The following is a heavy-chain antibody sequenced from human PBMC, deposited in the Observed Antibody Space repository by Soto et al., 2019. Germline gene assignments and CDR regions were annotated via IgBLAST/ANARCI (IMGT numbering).Heavy chain of an antibody. CDR1: GFTFSSYS. D-gene: IGHD1-26*01. CDR3: ARDYSGSYYPPFDY. J-gene: IGHJ4*02. V-gene: IGHV3-21*01. Sequence: GGSLRLSCAASGFTFSSYSMNWVRQAPGKGLEWVSSISSSSSYIYYADSVKGRFTISRDNAKNSLYLQMNSLRAEDTAVYYCARDYSGSYYPPFDYWGQGTLVTVSS. CDR2: ISSSSSYI.